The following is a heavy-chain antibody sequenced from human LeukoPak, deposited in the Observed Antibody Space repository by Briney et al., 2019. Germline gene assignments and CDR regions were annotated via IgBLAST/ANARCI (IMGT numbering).Heavy chain of an antibody. J-gene: IGHJ3*02. CDR2: ISSSSSTI. Sequence: GGSLRLSCAASGFTFSSYSMNWVRQAPGKGLEWVSYISSSSSTIYYADSVKGRFTISRDNAKNSLYPQMNSLRAEDTAVYYCARASPNIYSRAAAPDAFDIWGQGTMVTVSS. CDR3: ARASPNIYSRAAAPDAFDI. D-gene: IGHD6-13*01. CDR1: GFTFSSYS. V-gene: IGHV3-48*04.